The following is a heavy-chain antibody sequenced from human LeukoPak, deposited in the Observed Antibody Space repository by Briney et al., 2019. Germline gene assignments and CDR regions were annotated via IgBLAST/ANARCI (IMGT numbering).Heavy chain of an antibody. J-gene: IGHJ4*02. V-gene: IGHV4-34*01. CDR2: INHSGST. Sequence: SETLSLTCAVYGGSLSGYYWSWIRQPPGKGLEWIGEINHSGSTNYNPSLKSRVTISVDTSKNQFSLKLSSVTAADTAVYYCALRYCSGGSCYPFDYWGQGTLVTVSS. CDR3: ALRYCSGGSCYPFDY. D-gene: IGHD2-15*01. CDR1: GGSLSGYY.